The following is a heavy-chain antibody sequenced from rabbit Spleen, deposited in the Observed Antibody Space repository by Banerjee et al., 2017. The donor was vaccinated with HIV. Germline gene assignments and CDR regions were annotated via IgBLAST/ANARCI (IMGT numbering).Heavy chain of an antibody. D-gene: IGHD1-1*01. Sequence: EQLEESGGGLVKPEGSLTLTCKASGVSFSDREVMCWVRQAPGKGLQWIACINAYTNKPVYATWAKGRFTISRTSSTTVTLQMTSLTAADTATYFCARDLPTVVGWNFKLWGPGTLVTVS. V-gene: IGHV1S45*01. CDR3: ARDLPTVVGWNFKL. CDR2: INAYTNKP. CDR1: GVSFSDREV. J-gene: IGHJ4*01.